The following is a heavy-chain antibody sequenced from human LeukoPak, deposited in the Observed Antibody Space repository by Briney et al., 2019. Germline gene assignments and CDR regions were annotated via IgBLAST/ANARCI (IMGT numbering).Heavy chain of an antibody. V-gene: IGHV4-59*01. CDR3: ARCGPRYISDY. D-gene: IGHD1-1*01. CDR1: GGSISSYY. CDR2: ICYSGST. Sequence: SETLSLTCTVSGGSISSYYWSWIRQPPGKGLEWIGYICYSGSTNYNPSLKSRVTISVDTSKNQFSLKLSSVTAADTAVYYCARCGPRYISDYWGQGTLVTVSS. J-gene: IGHJ4*02.